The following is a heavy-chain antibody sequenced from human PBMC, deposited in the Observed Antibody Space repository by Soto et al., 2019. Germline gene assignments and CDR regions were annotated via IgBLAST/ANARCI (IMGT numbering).Heavy chain of an antibody. V-gene: IGHV4-34*01. CDR3: ARLYGGNSDY. CDR1: GGSFSGYY. CDR2: INHSGST. D-gene: IGHD2-15*01. Sequence: KPSETLSLTCAVYGGSFSGYYWSWIRQPPGKGLEWIGEINHSGSTNYNPSLKSRVTISVDTSKNQFSLKLSSVTAADTAVYYCARLYGGNSDYWGQGTLVTAPQ. J-gene: IGHJ4*02.